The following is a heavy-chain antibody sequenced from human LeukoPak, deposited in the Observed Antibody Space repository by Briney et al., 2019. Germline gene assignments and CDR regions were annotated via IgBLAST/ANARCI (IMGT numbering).Heavy chain of an antibody. J-gene: IGHJ6*02. CDR3: AKDLGYGDYVFTGQYGMDV. V-gene: IGHV3-23*01. CDR2: ISGSGGST. CDR1: GFTVSSNY. Sequence: GSLRLSCAASGFTVSSNYMSWVRQAPGKGLEWVSAISGSGGSTYYADSVKGRFTISRDNSKNTLYLQMNSLRAEDTAVYYCAKDLGYGDYVFTGQYGMDVWGQGTTVTVSS. D-gene: IGHD4-17*01.